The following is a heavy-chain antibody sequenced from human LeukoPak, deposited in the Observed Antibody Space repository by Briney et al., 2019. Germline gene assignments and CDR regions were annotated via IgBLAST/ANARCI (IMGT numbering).Heavy chain of an antibody. J-gene: IGHJ4*02. CDR1: GYTFTSYG. CDR3: ARWYERQQLEDFDY. D-gene: IGHD6-13*01. V-gene: IGHV1-18*01. Sequence: ASVKVSCKASGYTFTSYGISWVRQAPGQGLEWMGWISAYNGNTNYAQKLQGRVTMTTDTSTSTAYMELRSLRSDDTAVYYCARWYERQQLEDFDYWGQGTLVTVSS. CDR2: ISAYNGNT.